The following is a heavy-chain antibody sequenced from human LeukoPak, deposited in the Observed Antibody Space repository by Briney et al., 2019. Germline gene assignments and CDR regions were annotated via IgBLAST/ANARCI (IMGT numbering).Heavy chain of an antibody. CDR1: GLIFSSYS. CDR3: ARGLSYADY. Sequence: GGSLRLSCAASGLIFSSYSMNWVRQAPGKGLEWVSSISSAGSYIYYADSVKGRFTISRDSAKNSLYLQMNGLRAEDTAVYYCARGLSYADYWGQGTLVTVSS. D-gene: IGHD5-18*01. J-gene: IGHJ4*02. CDR2: ISSAGSYI. V-gene: IGHV3-21*01.